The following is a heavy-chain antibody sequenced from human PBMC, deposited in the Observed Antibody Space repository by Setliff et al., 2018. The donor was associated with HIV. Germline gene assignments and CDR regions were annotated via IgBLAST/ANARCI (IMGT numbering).Heavy chain of an antibody. D-gene: IGHD3-22*01. CDR3: ARRGDYYEDSSGAGGAFDI. CDR2: ISYSGST. CDR1: XXXFSDYS. V-gene: IGHV4-34*01. J-gene: IGHJ3*02. Sequence: LSLTXXXXXXXFSDYSWSWIRXXPGKGREWIGEISYSGSTNYNPSLKSRVTISIDTSKNQFSLRLSSVTAADTAVXSCARRGDYYEDSSGAGGAFDIWGQGTMVTVSS.